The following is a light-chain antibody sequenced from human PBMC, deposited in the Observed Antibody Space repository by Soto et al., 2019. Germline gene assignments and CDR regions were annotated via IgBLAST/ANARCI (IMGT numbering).Light chain of an antibody. CDR1: SSDVGSYNL. Sequence: ALTQPTSVSWSPGQSIAISCTGTSSDVGSYNLVSWYQQHPGKAPKLMIYEVSKRPSGVSNRFSGSKSGNTASLTISGLQAEDEADYYCCSYASSTFHVFGTGTKVTVL. J-gene: IGLJ1*01. CDR2: EVS. V-gene: IGLV2-23*02. CDR3: CSYASSTFHV.